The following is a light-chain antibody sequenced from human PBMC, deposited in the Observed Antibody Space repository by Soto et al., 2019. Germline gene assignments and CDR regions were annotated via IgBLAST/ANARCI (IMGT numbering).Light chain of an antibody. J-gene: IGLJ3*02. Sequence: QSVLTQLPSASGTPGQRVTISCSGSSSNIGSNTVNWYQQLPGTAPKLLIYSSNQRPSGVPDRFSGSKSGTSASLAISGLQSEDEADYFCATGDDSLNGPVFGGGTKVTVL. CDR1: SSNIGSNT. CDR2: SSN. V-gene: IGLV1-44*01. CDR3: ATGDDSLNGPV.